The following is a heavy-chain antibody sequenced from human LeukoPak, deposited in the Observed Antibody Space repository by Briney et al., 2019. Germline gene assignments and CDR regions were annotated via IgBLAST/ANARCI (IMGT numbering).Heavy chain of an antibody. V-gene: IGHV3-23*01. J-gene: IGHJ4*02. Sequence: GGSLRLSCAASGFTFSSYAMTWVRQAPGKGLEWVSTISGSGGSTYYADSVKGRFTISRDNSKNTLYLQMYSLRAEDTAVYYCAKVEGASKASVYWGQGALVTVSS. D-gene: IGHD1-1*01. CDR3: AKVEGASKASVY. CDR2: ISGSGGST. CDR1: GFTFSSYA.